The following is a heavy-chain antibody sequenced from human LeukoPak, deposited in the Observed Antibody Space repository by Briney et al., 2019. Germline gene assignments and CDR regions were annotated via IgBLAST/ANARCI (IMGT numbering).Heavy chain of an antibody. V-gene: IGHV4-34*01. CDR3: ARGPPLNPGDFDSSGYYYFDY. D-gene: IGHD3-22*01. CDR1: GGTFSGYW. Sequence: SETLSLTCAVYGGTFSGYWWSWVRLPPGKGLEWIWEINHSGSTNRNPSLESRVTIAVDTFKIPFSLKLSSVTPADTAVYYCARGPPLNPGDFDSSGYYYFDYWGLGTLVTVSS. J-gene: IGHJ4*02. CDR2: INHSGST.